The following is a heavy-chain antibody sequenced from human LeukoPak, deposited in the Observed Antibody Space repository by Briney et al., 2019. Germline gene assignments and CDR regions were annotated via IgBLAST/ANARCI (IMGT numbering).Heavy chain of an antibody. CDR2: ISYDGSNK. Sequence: GRSLRLSCAASGFTFSSYGMHWVRQAPGKGLEWVAVISYDGSNKYYADSVKGRFTISRDNSKNTQYLQMNSLRAEDTAVYYCAKIAAAGTDYWGQGTLVTVSS. J-gene: IGHJ4*02. CDR3: AKIAAAGTDY. V-gene: IGHV3-30*18. CDR1: GFTFSSYG. D-gene: IGHD6-13*01.